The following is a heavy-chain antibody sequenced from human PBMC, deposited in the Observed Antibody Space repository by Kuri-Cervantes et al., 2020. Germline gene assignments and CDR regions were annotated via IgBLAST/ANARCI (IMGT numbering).Heavy chain of an antibody. CDR2: ISYSGNTI. CDR1: GFTFISYS. CDR3: ARDRTDGDSSGYQRFDY. D-gene: IGHD3-22*01. Sequence: GESLKISCAASGFTFISYSMNWVRQAPGKGLEWISYISYSGNTIHYADSVKGRFTISRDSAKNSLFLQMNSLRDEDTAVYYCARDRTDGDSSGYQRFDYWGRGTLVTVSS. V-gene: IGHV3-48*02. J-gene: IGHJ4*02.